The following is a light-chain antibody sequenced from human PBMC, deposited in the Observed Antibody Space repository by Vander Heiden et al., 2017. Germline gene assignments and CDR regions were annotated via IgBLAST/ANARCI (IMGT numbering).Light chain of an antibody. Sequence: QSVLSQPPSASGTPGQRVTISCSGSSPNIGSNYVYWYQQLPGTAPKLLIYSNNQRPSGVPDRFSGSKSGTSASLAIIGLRSEDEADYYCAAWEDSRSGLYVFGAGTKVTVL. CDR2: SNN. V-gene: IGLV1-47*02. CDR3: AAWEDSRSGLYV. J-gene: IGLJ1*01. CDR1: SPNIGSNY.